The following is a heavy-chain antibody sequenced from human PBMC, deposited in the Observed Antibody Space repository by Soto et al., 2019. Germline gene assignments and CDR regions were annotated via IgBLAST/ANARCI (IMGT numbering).Heavy chain of an antibody. CDR2: IYHSGIT. D-gene: IGHD6-13*01. J-gene: IGHJ5*02. V-gene: IGHV4-30-2*01. CDR3: ARAILMVAAAGNWFDP. Sequence: SETLSLTCAVSGGSISSGGYSWSWIRQPPGKGLEWIGYIYHSGITYYNPSLKSRVTISVDRSKNQFSLKLSSVTAADTAVYYGARAILMVAAAGNWFDPWGQGTLVTVSS. CDR1: GGSISSGGYS.